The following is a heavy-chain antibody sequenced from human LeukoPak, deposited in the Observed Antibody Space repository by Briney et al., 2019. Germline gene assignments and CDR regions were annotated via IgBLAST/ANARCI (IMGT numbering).Heavy chain of an antibody. J-gene: IGHJ5*02. Sequence: SETLSLTCTVSGGSISPYHWSWIRQPPGKGLEWIGYIYYSGSTSYNPSLRSRVTISVDTSKNQFSLKLSSVTAADTAVYYCARVGGPYCSNTSCYRFDPWGQGILVTAYS. CDR2: IYYSGST. D-gene: IGHD2-2*01. V-gene: IGHV4-59*01. CDR1: GGSISPYH. CDR3: ARVGGPYCSNTSCYRFDP.